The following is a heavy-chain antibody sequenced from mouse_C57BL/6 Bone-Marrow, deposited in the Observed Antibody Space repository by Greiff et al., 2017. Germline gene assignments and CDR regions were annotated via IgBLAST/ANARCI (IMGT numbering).Heavy chain of an antibody. Sequence: VQLKESGGGLVKPGGSLKLSCAASGFTFSDDGMHWVRQAPEKGLEWVAYISSGSSTIYYADTVKGRFTISRDNAKNTLFLQMTSLRSEDTAMYYCARDYYGSSYAMDYWGQGTSVTVSS. J-gene: IGHJ4*01. CDR2: ISSGSSTI. CDR1: GFTFSDDG. CDR3: ARDYYGSSYAMDY. V-gene: IGHV5-17*01. D-gene: IGHD1-1*01.